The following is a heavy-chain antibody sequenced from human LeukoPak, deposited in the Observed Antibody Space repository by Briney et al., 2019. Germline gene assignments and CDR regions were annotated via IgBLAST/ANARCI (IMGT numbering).Heavy chain of an antibody. D-gene: IGHD3-10*01. CDR3: AREGREITMVRGVIITPLGYYYYGMDV. J-gene: IGHJ6*02. CDR1: GFTFSSYW. V-gene: IGHV3-7*01. CDR2: IKQDGSEK. Sequence: GGSLRLSCAASGFTFSSYWMSWVRQAPGKGLEWVANIKQDGSEKYYVHSVKGRFTIYRDNAKNSLYLQMNSLRAEDTAVYYCAREGREITMVRGVIITPLGYYYYGMDVWGQGTTVTVSS.